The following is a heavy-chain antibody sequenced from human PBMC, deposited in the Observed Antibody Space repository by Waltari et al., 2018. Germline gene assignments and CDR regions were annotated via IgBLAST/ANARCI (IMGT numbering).Heavy chain of an antibody. CDR3: ASLAAAESPEYFQH. V-gene: IGHV4-61*09. CDR2: IYTSGST. D-gene: IGHD6-13*01. CDR1: GGSISSGSYY. Sequence: QVQLQESGPGLVKPSQTLSLTCTVSGGSISSGSYYWSWIRQPAGKGLEWIGYIYTSGSTNYNPSLKSGVTISVYTSKNQFSLKRSSVTAADTAVYYCASLAAAESPEYFQHWGQGTLVTVSS. J-gene: IGHJ1*01.